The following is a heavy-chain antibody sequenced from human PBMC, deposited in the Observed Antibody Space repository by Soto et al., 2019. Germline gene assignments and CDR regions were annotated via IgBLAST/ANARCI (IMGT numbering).Heavy chain of an antibody. J-gene: IGHJ4*02. Sequence: PGESLKISCKGSGYSFTSYWISWVRQMPGKGLEWMGRIDPSDSYTNYSPSFQGHVTISADKSISTAYLQWSSLKASDTAVYYCAKGRTNGVWIFDYWGQGTLVTVSS. CDR3: AKGRTNGVWIFDY. CDR1: GYSFTSYW. V-gene: IGHV5-10-1*01. D-gene: IGHD2-8*01. CDR2: IDPSDSYT.